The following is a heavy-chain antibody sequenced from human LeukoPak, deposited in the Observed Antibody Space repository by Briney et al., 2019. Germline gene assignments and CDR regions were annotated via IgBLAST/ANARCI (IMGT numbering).Heavy chain of an antibody. CDR1: GGSISSYY. J-gene: IGHJ5*02. V-gene: IGHV4-59*01. CDR3: AREVHYYGSGTYFFWFDP. Sequence: SETLSLTCTVSGGSISSYYWSWIRQPPGKGLEWIGYTHYNGRNDYNPSIKGRVTMSVDTSKNQFSLRLSSVTAADTAVYYCAREVHYYGSGTYFFWFDPWGQGTLVTVSS. CDR2: THYNGRN. D-gene: IGHD3-10*01.